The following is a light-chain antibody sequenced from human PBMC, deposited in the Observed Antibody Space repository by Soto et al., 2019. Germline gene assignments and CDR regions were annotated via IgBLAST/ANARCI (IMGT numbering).Light chain of an antibody. J-gene: IGKJ2*02. CDR2: DAS. Sequence: DIQMTQSPSSLSVSVGDTVTLTCQARQDIDNYLNWYQQKPGQAPRLLIYDASYLETGVPSRFSGRGSGTDFTFTITSLQPEDIATYYCQHYDRLPPCTCGQGTKLELK. V-gene: IGKV1-33*01. CDR1: QDIDNY. CDR3: QHYDRLPPCT.